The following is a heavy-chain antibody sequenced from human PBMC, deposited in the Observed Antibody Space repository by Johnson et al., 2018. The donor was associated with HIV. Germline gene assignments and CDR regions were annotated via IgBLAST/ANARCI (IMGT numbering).Heavy chain of an antibody. J-gene: IGHJ3*01. CDR2: IGSAGDT. V-gene: IGHV3-13*01. D-gene: IGHD4-23*01. CDR1: GFTFSSYA. CDR3: ARGPSVVTLHAFDL. Sequence: VQLVESGGGLVQPGGSLRLSCAASGFTFSSYAMSWVRQAPGKGLEWVSAIGSAGDTYYPGSVKGRFTISSENAKNSLYLQMNSLRAGDTAVYYCARGPSVVTLHAFDLWGQGTLVTVSS.